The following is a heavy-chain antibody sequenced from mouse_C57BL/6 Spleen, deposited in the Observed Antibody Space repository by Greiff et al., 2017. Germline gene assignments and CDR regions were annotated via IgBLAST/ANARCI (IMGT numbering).Heavy chain of an antibody. CDR1: GYTFTSYW. CDR2: IDPSDSET. D-gene: IGHD3-2*02. J-gene: IGHJ4*01. V-gene: IGHV1-52*01. Sequence: QVQLQQPGAALVRPGSSVTLSCKASGYTFTSYWMHWVKQRPIQGLEWIGNIDPSDSETHYNQKFKDKATLTVDKSSSTAYMQLSSLTSEDSAVYYCAREDSSGPYYAMDYWGQGTSVTVSS. CDR3: AREDSSGPYYAMDY.